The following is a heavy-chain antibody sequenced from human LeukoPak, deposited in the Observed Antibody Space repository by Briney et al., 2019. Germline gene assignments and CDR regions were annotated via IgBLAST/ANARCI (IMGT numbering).Heavy chain of an antibody. J-gene: IGHJ4*02. D-gene: IGHD3-22*01. V-gene: IGHV4-39*07. CDR2: IYYSGST. Sequence: SETLSLTCTVSGGSISSSSYYWGWIRQPPGKGLEWIGSIYYSGSTYYNPSLKSRVTISVDTSKNQFSLKLSSVTAADTAVYYCARSGGGYDSSGYYNYWGQGTLVTVSS. CDR3: ARSGGGYDSSGYYNY. CDR1: GGSISSSSYY.